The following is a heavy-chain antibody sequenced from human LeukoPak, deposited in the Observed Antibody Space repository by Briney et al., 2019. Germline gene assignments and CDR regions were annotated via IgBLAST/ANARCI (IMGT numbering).Heavy chain of an antibody. CDR2: ISSSSSYI. J-gene: IGHJ4*02. CDR1: GFTFSSYS. CDR3: ARDYGISPVPDY. D-gene: IGHD3-10*02. V-gene: IGHV3-21*01. Sequence: GGSLRLSCAASGFTFSSYSMNWVRQAPGKGLEWVSSISSSSSYIYYADSVKGRFTISRDNAKNSLYLQMNSLRAEDTAVYYCARDYGISPVPDYWGQGTLVTVSS.